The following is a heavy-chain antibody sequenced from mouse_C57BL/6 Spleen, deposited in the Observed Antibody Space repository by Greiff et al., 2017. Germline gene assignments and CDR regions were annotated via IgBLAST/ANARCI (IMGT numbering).Heavy chain of an antibody. CDR2: IRNKANGYTT. CDR1: GFTFTDYY. V-gene: IGHV7-3*01. Sequence: EVKLMESGGGLVQPGGSLSLSCAASGFTFTDYYMSWVRQPPGKALEWLGFIRNKANGYTTEYSASVKGRFTISRDNSQSILYLQMNALRAEDSATYYCARYALHWYFDVWGTGTTVTVSS. CDR3: ARYALHWYFDV. J-gene: IGHJ1*03.